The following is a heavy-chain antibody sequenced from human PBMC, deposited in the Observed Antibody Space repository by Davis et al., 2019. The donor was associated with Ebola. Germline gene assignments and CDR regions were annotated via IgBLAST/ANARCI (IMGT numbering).Heavy chain of an antibody. Sequence: GSLRLSCAVYAGSFSDYYWNWIRQPPGKGLEWIGEISHSGSTNYNPSLKSRVTISVDKSKNQFSLKLSSVTAADTAVYYCASFGIVYSNYEWNYYYGMDVWGQGTTVTVSS. CDR3: ASFGIVYSNYEWNYYYGMDV. CDR2: ISHSGST. V-gene: IGHV4-34*01. CDR1: AGSFSDYY. J-gene: IGHJ6*02. D-gene: IGHD4-11*01.